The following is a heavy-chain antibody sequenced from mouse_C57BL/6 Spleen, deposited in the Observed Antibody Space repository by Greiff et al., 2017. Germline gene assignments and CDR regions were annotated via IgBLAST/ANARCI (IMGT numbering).Heavy chain of an antibody. D-gene: IGHD2-3*01. V-gene: IGHV1-55*01. Sequence: QVQLQQPGAELVKPGASVKMSCKASGYTFTSYWITWVKQRPGQGLEWIGDIYPGSGSTNYNAKFKSKATLTVDTSSSTAYMQLSSLTSVDSAVYYCARGAGLLLYYYAMDYWGQGTSVTVSS. CDR1: GYTFTSYW. CDR3: ARGAGLLLYYYAMDY. CDR2: IYPGSGST. J-gene: IGHJ4*01.